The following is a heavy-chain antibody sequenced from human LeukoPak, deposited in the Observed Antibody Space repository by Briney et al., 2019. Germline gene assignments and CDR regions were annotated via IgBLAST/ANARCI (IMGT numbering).Heavy chain of an antibody. J-gene: IGHJ4*02. Sequence: ASVKVSCKASGGTFSSYAISWVRQAPGQVLEWMGWINPNSGGTNYAQKFQGRVTMTRDTSISTAYMELSRLRSDDTAVYYCATDSYDFWSGYYKFDYWGQGTLVTVSS. CDR3: ATDSYDFWSGYYKFDY. V-gene: IGHV1-2*02. D-gene: IGHD3-3*01. CDR2: INPNSGGT. CDR1: GGTFSSYA.